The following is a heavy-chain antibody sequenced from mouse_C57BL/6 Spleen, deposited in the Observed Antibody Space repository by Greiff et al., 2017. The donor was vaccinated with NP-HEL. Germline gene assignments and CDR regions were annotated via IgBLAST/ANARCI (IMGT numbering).Heavy chain of an antibody. CDR3: ARSGYDGGAWFAY. J-gene: IGHJ3*01. CDR2: IYPGSGST. V-gene: IGHV1-55*01. D-gene: IGHD2-2*01. Sequence: VQLQQPGAELVKPGASVKMSCKASGYTFTSYWITWVKQRPGQGLEWIGDIYPGSGSTNYNEKFKSKATLTVDTSSSTAYMQLSSLTSEDSAVYYCARSGYDGGAWFAYWGQGTLVTVSA. CDR1: GYTFTSYW.